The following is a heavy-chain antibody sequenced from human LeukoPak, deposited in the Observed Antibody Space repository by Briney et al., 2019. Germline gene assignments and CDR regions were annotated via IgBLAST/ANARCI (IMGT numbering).Heavy chain of an antibody. J-gene: IGHJ4*02. CDR1: GFTLSSYW. V-gene: IGHV3-74*01. CDR2: IYSDGSTT. CDR3: ARDRALDY. D-gene: IGHD3-10*01. Sequence: GASLRLSCAASGFTLSSYWMFWVRQAPGKGLVWVSLIYSDGSTTSYADSVKGRFTISRDSAKNTLYLQMNSLRAEDTAVYYCARDRALDYWGQGTLVTVSS.